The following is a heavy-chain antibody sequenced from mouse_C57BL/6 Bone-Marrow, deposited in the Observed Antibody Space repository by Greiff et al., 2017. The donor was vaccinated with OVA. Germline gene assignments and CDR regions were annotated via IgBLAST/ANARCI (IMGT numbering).Heavy chain of an antibody. J-gene: IGHJ4*01. CDR1: GYTFTSYG. CDR2: IYPRSGNT. Sequence: VQLQQSGAELARPGASVKLSCKASGYTFTSYGISWVKQRPGQGLEWIGEIYPRSGNTYYNEKFKGKATLTADKSSSTAYMELRSLTSEDSAVYFCAKLLRYYYAMDYWGQGTSVTVSS. CDR3: AKLLRYYYAMDY. V-gene: IGHV1-81*01. D-gene: IGHD1-1*01.